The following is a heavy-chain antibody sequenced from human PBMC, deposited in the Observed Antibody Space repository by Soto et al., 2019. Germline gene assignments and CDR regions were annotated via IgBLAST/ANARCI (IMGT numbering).Heavy chain of an antibody. V-gene: IGHV4-59*01. Sequence: PSETLSLTCSVSGGSIKNYYWNWIRQAPGKGLEWIGYIYYSGSTNYHPSLRGRVTISVDTSKNQFSLKLTSVTAADTAVYYCARDREVWLRGWGFDAWGQGALATVSS. D-gene: IGHD2-21*01. CDR1: GGSIKNYY. CDR3: ARDREVWLRGWGFDA. CDR2: IYYSGST. J-gene: IGHJ5*02.